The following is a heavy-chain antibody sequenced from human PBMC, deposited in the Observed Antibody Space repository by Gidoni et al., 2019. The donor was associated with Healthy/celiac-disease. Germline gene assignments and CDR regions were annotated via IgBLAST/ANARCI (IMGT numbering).Heavy chain of an antibody. V-gene: IGHV4-39*01. D-gene: IGHD6-13*01. CDR3: ARRRSPYIAAADSPNWFDP. CDR2: TYYSGST. Sequence: QLQLQESGPGRVKPSETLSLTCTVSGGSIRSSSYYWGWIRQPPGKGLEWIGSTYYSGSTDYNPSLNSRFTRSVDTSKNQFSLKLSSVTAADTAVYYCARRRSPYIAAADSPNWFDPWGQGTLVTVSS. J-gene: IGHJ5*02. CDR1: GGSIRSSSYY.